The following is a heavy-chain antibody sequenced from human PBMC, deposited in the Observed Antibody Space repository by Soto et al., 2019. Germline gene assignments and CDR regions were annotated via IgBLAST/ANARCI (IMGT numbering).Heavy chain of an antibody. CDR2: IYYSGST. CDR1: GCSISSSSYY. V-gene: IGHV4-39*07. J-gene: IGHJ3*02. CDR3: ATYRKFFQI. Sequence: SETLSLTCTVSGCSISSSSYYWGWIRQPPGKGLEWIGSIYYSGSTYYNSSLKSRVTISVDRSKNHFFLNLTSVTAADTAVYYCATYRKFFQIWGQGTKVTVSS.